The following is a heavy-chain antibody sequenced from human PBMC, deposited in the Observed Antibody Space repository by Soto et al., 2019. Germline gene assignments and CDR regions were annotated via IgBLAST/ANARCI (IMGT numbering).Heavy chain of an antibody. D-gene: IGHD2-2*01. J-gene: IGHJ4*02. V-gene: IGHV4-34*01. CDR1: GGSFSGYY. Sequence: SETLSLTXAVYGGSFSGYYWSWIRQPPGKGLEWIGEINHSGSTNYNPSLKSRVTISVDTSKNQFSLKLSSVTAADTAVYYCARGERDIVVVPAAHSFDYWGQGTLVTVSS. CDR2: INHSGST. CDR3: ARGERDIVVVPAAHSFDY.